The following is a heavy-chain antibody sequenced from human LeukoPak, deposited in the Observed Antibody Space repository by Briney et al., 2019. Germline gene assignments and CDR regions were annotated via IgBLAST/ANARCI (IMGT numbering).Heavy chain of an antibody. V-gene: IGHV4-59*08. CDR2: IYSSGST. D-gene: IGHD1-26*01. Sequence: SETLSLTCIVSGGSISSYYWSWIRQPPGKGLEWIGYIYSSGSTNSNPSLKSRVTISVDTSKSQLSLKMTSVTAADTAVYYCARQGSGGRAFDIWGQGTMVTVSS. J-gene: IGHJ3*02. CDR3: ARQGSGGRAFDI. CDR1: GGSISSYY.